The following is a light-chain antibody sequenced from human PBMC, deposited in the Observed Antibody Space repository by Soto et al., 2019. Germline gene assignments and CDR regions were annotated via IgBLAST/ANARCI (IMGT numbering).Light chain of an antibody. Sequence: QSALTQPASVSGSPGQSITISCTGTSSDIGGYNYVSWYQQHPGKAPKLMIFDVSYRPSGVPNRFSGSKSGNTASLTISGLQAEDEADYYCSSYATSSTLVFGGGTKLTVL. J-gene: IGLJ2*01. CDR2: DVS. V-gene: IGLV2-14*01. CDR3: SSYATSSTLV. CDR1: SSDIGGYNY.